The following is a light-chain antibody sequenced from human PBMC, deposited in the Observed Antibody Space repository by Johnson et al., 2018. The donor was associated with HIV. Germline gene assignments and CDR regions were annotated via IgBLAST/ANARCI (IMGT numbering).Light chain of an antibody. J-gene: IGLJ1*01. Sequence: QSVLTQPPSVSAAPGQKVTISCSGSSSNIGNNYVSWYQQLPGRAPKLLIYDNNKRPSGIPDRFSGSKSGTSATLGITGLQTGDEADYYCATWDSSLSAPYVFGAGTKVTVL. V-gene: IGLV1-51*01. CDR3: ATWDSSLSAPYV. CDR2: DNN. CDR1: SSNIGNNY.